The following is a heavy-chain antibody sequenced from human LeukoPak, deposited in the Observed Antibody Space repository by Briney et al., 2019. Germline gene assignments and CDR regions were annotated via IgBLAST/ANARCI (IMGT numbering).Heavy chain of an antibody. CDR3: ARARSEQELRFLEWLSPYYFDY. Sequence: GGSLRLSCAASGFTFSDYYMSWIRQAPGKGLEWVSYISSSGSTIYYADSVKGRFTISRDNAKNSLYLQMNSLRAEDTAVYYCARARSEQELRFLEWLSPYYFDYWGQGTLVTVSS. CDR2: ISSSGSTI. CDR1: GFTFSDYY. J-gene: IGHJ4*02. V-gene: IGHV3-11*01. D-gene: IGHD3-3*01.